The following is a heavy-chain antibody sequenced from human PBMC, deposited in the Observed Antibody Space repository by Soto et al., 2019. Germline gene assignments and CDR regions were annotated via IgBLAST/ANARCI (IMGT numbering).Heavy chain of an antibody. J-gene: IGHJ4*02. D-gene: IGHD2-2*03. CDR1: GYSFTNYW. CDR2: IYPGDSDT. V-gene: IGHV5-51*01. Sequence: PGESLKISCKGSGYSFTNYWIGWVRQLPGKGLEWMGIIYPGDSDTRYSPSFQGQVTISADKSISAAYLQWRSLKASDTAMYYCSRLLQFMDIDYWGQGTLVTVSS. CDR3: SRLLQFMDIDY.